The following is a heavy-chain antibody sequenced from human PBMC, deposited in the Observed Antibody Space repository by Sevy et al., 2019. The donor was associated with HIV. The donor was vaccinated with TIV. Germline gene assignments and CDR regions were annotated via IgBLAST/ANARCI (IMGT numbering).Heavy chain of an antibody. Sequence: ASVKVSCKVSGYTLTELSMHWVRQAPGKGLEWMGGFDPEDGETSYAQKFQGRVTMTADTSTDTAYMELSSLRSEDTAVYYCATPFLMGNRYYYYGMDVWGQGTTVTVSS. J-gene: IGHJ6*02. V-gene: IGHV1-24*01. CDR2: FDPEDGET. CDR1: GYTLTELS. CDR3: ATPFLMGNRYYYYGMDV. D-gene: IGHD3-3*02.